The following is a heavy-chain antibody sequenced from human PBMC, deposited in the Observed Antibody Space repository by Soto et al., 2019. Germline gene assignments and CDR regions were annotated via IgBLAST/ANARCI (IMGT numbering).Heavy chain of an antibody. D-gene: IGHD3-9*01. CDR2: IIPILGIA. CDR3: ASSYDILTGYYLEAPLGVNY. J-gene: IGHJ4*02. V-gene: IGHV1-69*02. Sequence: QVQLVQSGAEVKKPGSSVKVSCKASGGTFSSHTISWVRQAPGQGLEWMGRIIPILGIANYAQKFQGRVTITADKSTSTAYMELSSLRSEDTAVYYCASSYDILTGYYLEAPLGVNYWGQGTLVTVSS. CDR1: GGTFSSHT.